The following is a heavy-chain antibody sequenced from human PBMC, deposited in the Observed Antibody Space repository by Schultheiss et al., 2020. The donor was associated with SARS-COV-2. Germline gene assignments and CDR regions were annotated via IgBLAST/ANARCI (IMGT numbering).Heavy chain of an antibody. CDR2: ISSSSSYI. CDR3: ARAPTTVVTPDY. D-gene: IGHD4-23*01. J-gene: IGHJ4*02. Sequence: GGSLRLSCAVYGGSFSGYYWSWIRQPPGKGLEWVSYISSSSSYIYYADSVKGRFTISRHNSKNTLYLQMNSLRAEDTAVYYCARAPTTVVTPDYWGQGTLVTVSS. V-gene: IGHV3-11*06. CDR1: GGSFSGYY.